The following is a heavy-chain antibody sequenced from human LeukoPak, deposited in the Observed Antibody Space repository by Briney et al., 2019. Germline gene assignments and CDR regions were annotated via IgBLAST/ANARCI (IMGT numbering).Heavy chain of an antibody. CDR2: FYYSGST. CDR3: ARHEVGYCDGGPCPYYFDY. J-gene: IGHJ4*02. V-gene: IGHV4-39*01. D-gene: IGHD2-15*01. CDR1: GGSISSSSYY. Sequence: PSETLSLTCTVSGGSISSSSYYWGWIRQPPGKGLEWIGSFYYSGSTYYNPSLQSRVTISVDTSKNQFSLKLRSVTAADTAVYYCARHEVGYCDGGPCPYYFDYWGQGTLVTVSS.